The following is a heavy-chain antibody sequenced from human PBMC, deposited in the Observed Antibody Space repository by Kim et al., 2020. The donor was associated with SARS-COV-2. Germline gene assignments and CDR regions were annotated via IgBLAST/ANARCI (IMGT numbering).Heavy chain of an antibody. CDR3: ARGRGDFWSGYYNYYYYGMDV. V-gene: IGHV1-8*01. CDR2: MNPNSGNT. J-gene: IGHJ6*02. D-gene: IGHD3-3*01. CDR1: GYTFTSYD. Sequence: ASVKVSCKASGYTFTSYDINWVRQATGQGLEWMGWMNPNSGNTGYAQKFQGRVTMTRNTSISTAYMELSSLRSEDTAVYYCARGRGDFWSGYYNYYYYGMDVWGQGTTVTVSS.